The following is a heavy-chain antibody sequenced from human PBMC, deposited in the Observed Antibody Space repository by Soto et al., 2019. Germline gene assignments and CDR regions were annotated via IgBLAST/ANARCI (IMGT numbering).Heavy chain of an antibody. CDR1: GFTFSSYA. V-gene: IGHV3-23*01. CDR3: AKDLRIAPDYYDSSGYYFEYYFDY. CDR2: ISGSGGST. Sequence: GGSLRLSCAASGFTFSSYAMSWVRQAPGKGLEWVSAISGSGGSTYYADSVKGRFTISRDNSKNTLYLQMNSLRAEDTAVYYCAKDLRIAPDYYDSSGYYFEYYFDYWGQGTLVTVSS. D-gene: IGHD3-22*01. J-gene: IGHJ4*02.